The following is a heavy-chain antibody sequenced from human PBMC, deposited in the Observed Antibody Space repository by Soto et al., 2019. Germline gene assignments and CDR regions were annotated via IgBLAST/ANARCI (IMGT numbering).Heavy chain of an antibody. Sequence: PSQTLSLTCAISGDSVPSNSAAWNWIRQSPSRGLEWLGRTYYRSKWYNDYAVSVKSRITINPDTSKNQFSLQLNSVTPEDTAVYYCARESSIAARPEYYGMDVWGQGTTVTVS. V-gene: IGHV6-1*01. CDR3: ARESSIAARPEYYGMDV. J-gene: IGHJ6*02. CDR1: GDSVPSNSAA. CDR2: TYYRSKWYN. D-gene: IGHD6-6*01.